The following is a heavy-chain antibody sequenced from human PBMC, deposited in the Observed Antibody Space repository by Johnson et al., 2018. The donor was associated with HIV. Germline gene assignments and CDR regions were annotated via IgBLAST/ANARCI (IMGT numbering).Heavy chain of an antibody. CDR2: IRYDGSNK. J-gene: IGHJ3*02. CDR3: ARDEAAVRMVANDALDI. Sequence: VQLVESGGGVVQPGRSLRLSCAASGFTFSSYAMHWVRQAPGKGLEWVTFIRYDGSNKYYADSVQGRFTISRDNSKNTLYLQMNSLRREDTAVYYCARDEAAVRMVANDALDIWGQGTMVTVSS. CDR1: GFTFSSYA. D-gene: IGHD6-13*01. V-gene: IGHV3-30*02.